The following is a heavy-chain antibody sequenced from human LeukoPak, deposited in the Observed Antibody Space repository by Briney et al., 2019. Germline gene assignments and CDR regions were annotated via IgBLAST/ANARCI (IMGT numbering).Heavy chain of an antibody. CDR2: VHTRGST. CDR3: ARVKAAAGSYYFDY. V-gene: IGHV4-4*09. J-gene: IGHJ4*02. Sequence: SETLSLTCTVSGVSITTSYWSWIRHTPGKGLEWIGYVHTRGSTNYNPSLSSRGTISVDTSKNQLSLKLSSVTAADTAVYYCARVKAAAGSYYFDYWGQGTLVTVSS. D-gene: IGHD6-13*01. CDR1: GVSITTSY.